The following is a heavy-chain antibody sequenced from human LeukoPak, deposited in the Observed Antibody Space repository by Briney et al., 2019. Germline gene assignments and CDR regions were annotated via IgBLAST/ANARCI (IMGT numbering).Heavy chain of an antibody. CDR2: IFYSGST. J-gene: IGHJ4*02. V-gene: IGHV4-39*07. CDR1: GGSISSSSYY. CDR3: ARVGRAVAAAFDY. D-gene: IGHD6-19*01. Sequence: SETLSLTCTVSGGSISSSSYYWGWIRQPPGKVLEWNGRIFYSGSTYYNPSLKSRVTISVDTSKNQFSLKLSSVTAADTAVYYCARVGRAVAAAFDYWGEGTLVTVSS.